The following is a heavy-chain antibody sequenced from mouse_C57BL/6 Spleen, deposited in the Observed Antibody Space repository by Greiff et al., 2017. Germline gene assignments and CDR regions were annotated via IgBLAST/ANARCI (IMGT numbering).Heavy chain of an antibody. Sequence: ESGPGLVKPSQSLSLTCSVTGYSITSGYYWNWIRQFPGNKLEWMGYISYDGSNNYNPSLKNRISITRDTSKNQFFLKLNSVTTEDTATYYCARGRQLRLPDYWGQGTTLTVSS. V-gene: IGHV3-6*01. CDR3: ARGRQLRLPDY. D-gene: IGHD3-2*02. CDR1: GYSITSGYY. J-gene: IGHJ2*01. CDR2: ISYDGSN.